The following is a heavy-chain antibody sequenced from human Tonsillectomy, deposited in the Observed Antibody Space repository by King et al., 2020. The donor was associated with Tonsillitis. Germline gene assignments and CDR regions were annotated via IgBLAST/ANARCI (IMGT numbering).Heavy chain of an antibody. CDR1: GGSISSSDYY. CDR3: AGQRIVVVPAAVLSSWFDP. J-gene: IGHJ5*02. Sequence: QLQESGPGLVKPSETLSLTCTVSGGSISSSDYYWGWIRQPPGKGLEWIGSVYYSGSTYYNSSLKSRVTIYVDTSKSQFSLKLSSVTAADTSVYYCAGQRIVVVPAAVLSSWFDPWGRGTLVTVSS. V-gene: IGHV4-39*01. CDR2: VYYSGST. D-gene: IGHD2-2*02.